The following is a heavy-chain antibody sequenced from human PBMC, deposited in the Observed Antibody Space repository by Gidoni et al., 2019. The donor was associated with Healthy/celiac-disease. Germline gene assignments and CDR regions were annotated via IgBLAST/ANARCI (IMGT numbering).Heavy chain of an antibody. CDR1: GFTFSSYS. J-gene: IGHJ4*02. V-gene: IGHV3-48*01. CDR2: ISSSSSTI. Sequence: EVQLVESGGGLVQPGGSLRLSCAASGFTFSSYSMNWVRQAPGKGLEWVSYISSSSSTIYYADSVKGRFTISRDNAKNSLYLQMNSLRAEDTAVYYCARDLFGDRDYWGQGTLVTVSS. D-gene: IGHD3-16*01. CDR3: ARDLFGDRDY.